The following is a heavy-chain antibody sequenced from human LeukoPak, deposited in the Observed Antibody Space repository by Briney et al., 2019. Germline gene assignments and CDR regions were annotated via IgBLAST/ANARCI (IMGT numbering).Heavy chain of an antibody. CDR3: ARRRSGMISTDY. CDR1: GGSISSSSYY. V-gene: IGHV4-39*01. CDR2: IYYSGST. J-gene: IGHJ4*02. D-gene: IGHD3-16*01. Sequence: SETLSLTCTVSGGSISSSSYYWGWIRQPPGKGLEWIGSIYYSGSTYYNPSLKSRVTISVDTSKNQFSLKLSSVTAAGTAVYYCARRRSGMISTDYWGQGTLVTVSS.